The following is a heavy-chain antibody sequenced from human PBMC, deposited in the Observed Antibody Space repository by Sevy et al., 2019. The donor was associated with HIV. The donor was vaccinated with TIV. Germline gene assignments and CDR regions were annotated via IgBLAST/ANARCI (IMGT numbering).Heavy chain of an antibody. D-gene: IGHD6-19*01. CDR2: LNVNTGNT. CDR1: GYNFRSYD. V-gene: IGHV1-8*01. Sequence: ASVKVSCQASGYNFRSYDVYWVRQAPGQGLEWKGWLNVNTGNTGVAQKFQGRVTFTRNNGIATAYMEVNSLRFEDTAVYFCARVSGWHLRYGLDVWGPGTTVTVSS. CDR3: ARVSGWHLRYGLDV. J-gene: IGHJ6*02.